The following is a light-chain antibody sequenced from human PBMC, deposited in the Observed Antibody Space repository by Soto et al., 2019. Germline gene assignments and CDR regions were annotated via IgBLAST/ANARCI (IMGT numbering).Light chain of an antibody. V-gene: IGKV3-11*01. J-gene: IGKJ3*01. CDR1: QSVSSY. CDR2: DAS. CDR3: QQRRNWPGT. Sequence: EIVLTQSPATLSLSPGERATLSCRASQSVSSYLAWYQPKPGQAPRLLIYDASNWATGIPARFSGSGSGTDFTLTISSLEPEDFAVYYCQQRRNWPGTFGPGTKVDIK.